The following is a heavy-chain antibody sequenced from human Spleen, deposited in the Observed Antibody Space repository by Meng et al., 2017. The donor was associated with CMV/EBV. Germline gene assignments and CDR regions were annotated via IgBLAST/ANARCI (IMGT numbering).Heavy chain of an antibody. CDR1: GFTFSSYD. V-gene: IGHV3-13*01. D-gene: IGHD3-22*01. CDR3: ARGRYYYDSSGYLEDAFDI. CDR2: IGTAGDT. J-gene: IGHJ3*02. Sequence: GGSLRLSCAASGFTFSSYDMHWVRQATGKGLEWVSAIGTAGDTYYPGSVKGRFTISREKAKNSLYLQMNSLIAGDTAVYYCARGRYYYDSSGYLEDAFDIWGQGTMVTVSS.